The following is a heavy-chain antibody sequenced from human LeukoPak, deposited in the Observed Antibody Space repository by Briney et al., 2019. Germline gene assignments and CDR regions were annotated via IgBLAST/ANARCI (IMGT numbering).Heavy chain of an antibody. D-gene: IGHD1-14*01. Sequence: SETLSLTCTVSGGSISSYYWSWIRQPPGKGLEWIGYIHYSGSTNYYPSLKSRVTVSVDTSKNQFSLKLSSVTAADTAVYYCARSAGYYFDYWGQGTLVTVSS. J-gene: IGHJ4*02. CDR1: GGSISSYY. CDR3: ARSAGYYFDY. CDR2: IHYSGST. V-gene: IGHV4-59*01.